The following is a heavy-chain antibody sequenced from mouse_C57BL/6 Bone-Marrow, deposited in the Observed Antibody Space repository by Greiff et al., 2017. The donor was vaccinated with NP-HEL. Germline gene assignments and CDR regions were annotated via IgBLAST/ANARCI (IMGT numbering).Heavy chain of an antibody. D-gene: IGHD2-4*01. CDR2: IDPANGNT. CDR3: ARGPYDYDGFAY. V-gene: IGHV14-3*01. CDR1: GFNIKNTY. J-gene: IGHJ3*01. Sequence: EVKLMESVAELVRPGASVKLSCTASGFNIKNTYMHWVKQRPEQGLEWIGRIDPANGNTKYAPKFQGKATIPADTSSNPAYLQLSSLTSEDTAIYYCARGPYDYDGFAYWGQGTLVTVSA.